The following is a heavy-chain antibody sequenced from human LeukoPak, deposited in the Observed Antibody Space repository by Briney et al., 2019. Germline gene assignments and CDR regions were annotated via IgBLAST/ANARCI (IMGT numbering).Heavy chain of an antibody. V-gene: IGHV3-30*03. CDR3: ARHSPGFGSGYYDSSGYYY. CDR1: GFTFSSYG. D-gene: IGHD3-22*01. CDR2: ISYDGSIK. Sequence: GGSLRLSCAASGFTFSSYGMHWVRQAPGRGLEWVAFISYDGSIKKYADSVKGRFTISRDNSKNTLYLQMNSLRDEDTAVYYCARHSPGFGSGYYDSSGYYYWGQGTLVTVSS. J-gene: IGHJ4*02.